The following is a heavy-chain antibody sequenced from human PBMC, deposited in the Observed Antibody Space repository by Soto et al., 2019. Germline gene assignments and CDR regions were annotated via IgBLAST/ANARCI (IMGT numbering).Heavy chain of an antibody. CDR1: GYSFKNYA. V-gene: IGHV1-3*01. J-gene: IGHJ4*02. D-gene: IGHD3-3*01. CDR3: ARDDRSVSGVVTLDH. CDR2: TNEGSGNT. Sequence: ASVKGYCKATGYSFKNYAVHWVRQAPGQRLEWMGFTNEGSGNTRFSQKFQGRISITRDTSASTVYLDLSSLTSEDTAIYYCARDDRSVSGVVTLDHWGPGTLVTVSS.